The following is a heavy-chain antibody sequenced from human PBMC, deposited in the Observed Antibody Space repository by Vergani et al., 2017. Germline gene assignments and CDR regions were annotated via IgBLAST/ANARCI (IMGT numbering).Heavy chain of an antibody. D-gene: IGHD3-3*01. Sequence: QVQLVQSGAEVKKPGASVKVSCKASGYTFTSYDINWVRQATGQGLEWMGWMNPNSGNTGYAQKFQGRVTMTRNTSISTAYMELSSLRSEDTAVYYCARDAEKLVPTFGTIFGVAPHYYYMDVWGKGTTVTVSS. J-gene: IGHJ6*03. CDR3: ARDAEKLVPTFGTIFGVAPHYYYMDV. V-gene: IGHV1-8*01. CDR1: GYTFTSYD. CDR2: MNPNSGNT.